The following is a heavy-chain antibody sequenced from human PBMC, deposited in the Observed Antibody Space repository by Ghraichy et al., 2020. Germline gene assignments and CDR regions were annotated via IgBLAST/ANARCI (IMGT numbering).Heavy chain of an antibody. CDR1: GFTFTTYY. Sequence: GGSLRLSCAASGFTFTTYYMNWVRQAPGKGLEWVANIKQDGTEKYYVDSVKGRFTIARDNTKNSVYLQMNSLRAEDTALYFCARAPYYDSSGDYWGRGTLLTVSS. J-gene: IGHJ4*02. CDR3: ARAPYYDSSGDY. D-gene: IGHD3-22*01. V-gene: IGHV3-7*01. CDR2: IKQDGTEK.